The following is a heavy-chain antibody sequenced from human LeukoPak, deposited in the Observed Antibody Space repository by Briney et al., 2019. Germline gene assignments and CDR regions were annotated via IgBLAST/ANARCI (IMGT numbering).Heavy chain of an antibody. Sequence: GESLKISCKGSGYSLTSYWIGWVRQMPGKGLEWMGIIYPGDSDTRYSPSFQGQVTISADKSISTAYLQWSSLKASDTAMYYCARAGYSSSWYRGFDYWGQGTLVTVSS. CDR3: ARAGYSSSWYRGFDY. CDR1: GYSLTSYW. D-gene: IGHD6-13*01. J-gene: IGHJ4*02. CDR2: IYPGDSDT. V-gene: IGHV5-51*01.